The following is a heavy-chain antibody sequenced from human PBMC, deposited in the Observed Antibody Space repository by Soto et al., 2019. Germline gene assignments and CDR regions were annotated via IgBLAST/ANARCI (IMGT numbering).Heavy chain of an antibody. J-gene: IGHJ4*02. CDR1: GDSISNYY. Sequence: QVQLQESGPGLVKPSETLSLTCTVSGDSISNYYWSWIRQPPGKGLEWMGFAFSSGDANYNPSLKRLFTMSVDTSKSQFSLRLQSVTAADTAVYFCARSVRDKWNSGWFFFDLWGRGTLLTVSS. D-gene: IGHD6-19*01. V-gene: IGHV4-59*01. CDR3: ARSVRDKWNSGWFFFDL. CDR2: AFSSGDA.